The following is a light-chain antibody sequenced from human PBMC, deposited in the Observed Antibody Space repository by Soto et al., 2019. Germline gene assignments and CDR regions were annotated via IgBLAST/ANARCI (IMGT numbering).Light chain of an antibody. CDR2: RNN. J-gene: IGLJ1*01. V-gene: IGLV1-47*01. CDR3: AAWDGSLSGYV. CDR1: SSNIGDNY. Sequence: QSVLTQPPSASGTPGQKVTISCSGSSSNIGDNYVYWHQQLPGTAPKLLIYRNNQRPSGVPDRFSGSKSGTSASLAISGLRSEDEADYYCAAWDGSLSGYVFGPGTKLTVL.